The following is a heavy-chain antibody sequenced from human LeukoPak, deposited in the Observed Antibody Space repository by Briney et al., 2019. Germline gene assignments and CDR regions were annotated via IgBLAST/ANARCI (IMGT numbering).Heavy chain of an antibody. D-gene: IGHD3-3*01. J-gene: IGHJ6*03. V-gene: IGHV5-51*01. CDR3: ARRITIPPYYYMDV. CDR2: IFPGDSDT. CDR1: GYSFTSYW. Sequence: GESLKISCKGSGYSFTSYWIGWVRQMPGNGLEWMGIIFPGDSDTRYSPSFQGQVTISADRSISTAYLQWSSLKASDTAMYYCARRITIPPYYYMDVWGKGTTVAVSS.